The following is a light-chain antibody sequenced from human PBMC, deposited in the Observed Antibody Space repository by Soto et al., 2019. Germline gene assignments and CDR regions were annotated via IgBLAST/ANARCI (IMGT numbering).Light chain of an antibody. CDR2: AAS. CDR1: QRISSW. CDR3: QQANSFPLT. Sequence: DIQMTQSPSSVSASVGDRVTITCRASQRISSWLAWYQQKPGKAPKLLIYAASSLHSGVPSRFSGSGSGTDFTLTISSLQPEDFANYYCQQANSFPLTFGGGTKVEIK. V-gene: IGKV1D-12*01. J-gene: IGKJ4*01.